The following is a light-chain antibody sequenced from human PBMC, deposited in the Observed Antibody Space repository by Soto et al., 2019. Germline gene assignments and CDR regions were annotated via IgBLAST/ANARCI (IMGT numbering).Light chain of an antibody. CDR2: KAS. CDR1: QSISTW. J-gene: IGKJ4*01. Sequence: DIQMTQSPSTLPASVGDRVAITCRANQSISTWLAWYQQKPGKAPNLLIYKASRLETGVPSRFSGSGSGTEFTLTISFLRPDDFATYYCQQYNSYSPLTFGGGTKVDI. CDR3: QQYNSYSPLT. V-gene: IGKV1-5*03.